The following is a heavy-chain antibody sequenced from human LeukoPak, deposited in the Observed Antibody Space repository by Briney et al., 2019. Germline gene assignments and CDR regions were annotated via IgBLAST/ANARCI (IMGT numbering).Heavy chain of an antibody. CDR3: ARRMHYYDSSGYYYEGFDY. D-gene: IGHD3-22*01. CDR1: GGSFSGYY. Sequence: PSETLSLTCAVYGGSFSGYYWSWIRQPPGKGLEWIGEINHSGSTNYNPSLKSRVTISVDTSKNQFSLKLSSVTAADTAVYYCARRMHYYDSSGYYYEGFDYWGQGTLVTVSS. CDR2: INHSGST. J-gene: IGHJ4*02. V-gene: IGHV4-34*01.